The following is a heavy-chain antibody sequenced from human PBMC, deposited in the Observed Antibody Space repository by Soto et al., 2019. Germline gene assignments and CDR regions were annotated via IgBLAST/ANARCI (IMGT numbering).Heavy chain of an antibody. J-gene: IGHJ6*04. D-gene: IGHD3-10*01. CDR2: ISSGGGTI. V-gene: IGHV3-48*02. Sequence: EVQLVESGGGLVQPGGSLRLSCSASGLTMSNYNMNWVRQAPGKGLEWLSFISSGGGTIYYADSVRGRFTISRDNVKNSLYLQMNSLRDEDTALYYCARGSYGSGVPIWGKGTRSPSPQ. CDR1: GLTMSNYN. CDR3: ARGSYGSGVPI.